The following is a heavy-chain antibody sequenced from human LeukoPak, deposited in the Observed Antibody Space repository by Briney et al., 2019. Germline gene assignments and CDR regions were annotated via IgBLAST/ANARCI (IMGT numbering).Heavy chain of an antibody. V-gene: IGHV3-30-3*01. CDR1: GFTFSSYA. CDR2: ISYDGSNK. D-gene: IGHD6-19*01. J-gene: IGHJ4*02. Sequence: GGSLRLSCPASGFTFSSYAMHWVRQAPGKGLEWVAVISYDGSNKYYADSVKGRFTISRDNSKNTLYLQMNSLRAEDTAVYYCARDLEGSSGWYLCFYYWGQGTLVTVSS. CDR3: ARDLEGSSGWYLCFYY.